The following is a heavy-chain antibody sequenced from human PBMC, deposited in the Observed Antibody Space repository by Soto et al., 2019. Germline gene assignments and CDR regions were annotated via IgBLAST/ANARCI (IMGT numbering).Heavy chain of an antibody. CDR3: AKLPKTRVISGYYTFDY. J-gene: IGHJ4*02. CDR2: ISGSGGST. V-gene: IGHV3-23*01. D-gene: IGHD3-22*01. Sequence: GGSLRLSCAVSGFTFSSYAMSWVRQAPGKGLEWVSAISGSGGSTYYADSVKGRFTISRDNPKSKLYLQMNSLRAEDTAVYYCAKLPKTRVISGYYTFDYWGQGALVTVSS. CDR1: GFTFSSYA.